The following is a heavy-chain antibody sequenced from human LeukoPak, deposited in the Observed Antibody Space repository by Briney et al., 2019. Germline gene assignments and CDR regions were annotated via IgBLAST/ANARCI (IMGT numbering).Heavy chain of an antibody. V-gene: IGHV3-21*01. CDR3: ARDRTGDFDY. CDR2: ISSSSSYI. J-gene: IGHJ4*02. Sequence: GGSLRLSCAASGFTFSSYAMTWVRQAPGKGLEWVSSISSSSSYIYYADSVKGRFTISRDNAKNSLYLQMNSLRVEDTAVYYCARDRTGDFDYWGQGTLVSVSS. CDR1: GFTFSSYA.